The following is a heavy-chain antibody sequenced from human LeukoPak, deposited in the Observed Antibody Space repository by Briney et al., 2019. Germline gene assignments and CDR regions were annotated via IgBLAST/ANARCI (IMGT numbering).Heavy chain of an antibody. CDR1: GGSFSGYY. CDR2: IYYSGST. CDR3: ASQLSSWYDY. D-gene: IGHD6-13*01. V-gene: IGHV4-34*01. J-gene: IGHJ4*02. Sequence: SETLSLTCAVYGGSFSGYYWSWIRQPPGKGLEWIGSIYYSGSTYYNPSLKSRVTISVDTSKNQFSLKLSSVTAADTAVYYCASQLSSWYDYWGQGTLVTVSS.